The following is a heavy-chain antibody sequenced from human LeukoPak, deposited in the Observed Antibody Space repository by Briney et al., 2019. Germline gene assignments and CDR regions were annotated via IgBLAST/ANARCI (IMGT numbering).Heavy chain of an antibody. Sequence: GGSLRLSCAASGFTFSDHYMSWIRQAPGKGLEWVSYISSSGSTIYYADSVKGRFTISRDNAKNSLYLQMNSLRAEDTAVYYCARDSPMHAFDIWGQGTMVTVSS. CDR2: ISSSGSTI. V-gene: IGHV3-11*01. CDR1: GFTFSDHY. J-gene: IGHJ3*02. CDR3: ARDSPMHAFDI.